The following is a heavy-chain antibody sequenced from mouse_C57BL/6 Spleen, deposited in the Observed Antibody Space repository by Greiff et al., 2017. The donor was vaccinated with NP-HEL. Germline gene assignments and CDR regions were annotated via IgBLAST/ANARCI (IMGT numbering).Heavy chain of an antibody. CDR3: ARRYGNYEGWFAY. CDR1: GYAFSSSW. V-gene: IGHV1-82*01. CDR2: IYPGDGDT. D-gene: IGHD2-1*01. Sequence: QVQLQQSGPELVKPGASVKISCKASGYAFSSSWMNWVKQRPGKGLEWIGRIYPGDGDTNYNGKFKGKATLTADKSSSTAYMQLSSLTSEDSAVYFCARRYGNYEGWFAYWGQGTLVTVSA. J-gene: IGHJ3*01.